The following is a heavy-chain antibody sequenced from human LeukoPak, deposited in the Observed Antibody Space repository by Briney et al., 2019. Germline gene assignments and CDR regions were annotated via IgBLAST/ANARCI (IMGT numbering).Heavy chain of an antibody. D-gene: IGHD3-22*01. V-gene: IGHV4-59*08. CDR3: ARQVLYYDRSAFDI. CDR2: IYYGGST. J-gene: IGHJ3*02. CDR1: GGSISSYD. Sequence: SETLSLTCTVSGGSISSYDWSWIRQPPGKGLEWVGYIYYGGSTNYNPSLKSRVTISVDTSKNQFSLKLSSVTAADTAVYFCARQVLYYDRSAFDIWGQGTMVTVSS.